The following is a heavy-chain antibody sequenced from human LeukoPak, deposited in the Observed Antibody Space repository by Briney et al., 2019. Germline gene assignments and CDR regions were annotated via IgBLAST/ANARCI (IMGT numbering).Heavy chain of an antibody. Sequence: SETLSLTCTVSGGSISSYYWSWIRQPAGKGLEWIGRIYSSGSTTYDPSLKSRVTMSVDTSKNQFSLKLSSVTAADTAVYYCARTLSLYYYGSGSYSADYYYYYMDVWGKGTTVTISS. V-gene: IGHV4-4*07. CDR1: GGSISSYY. CDR2: IYSSGST. D-gene: IGHD3-10*01. J-gene: IGHJ6*03. CDR3: ARTLSLYYYGSGSYSADYYYYYMDV.